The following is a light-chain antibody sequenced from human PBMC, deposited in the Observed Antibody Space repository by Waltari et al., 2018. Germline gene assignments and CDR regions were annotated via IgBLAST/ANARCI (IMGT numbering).Light chain of an antibody. V-gene: IGLV10-54*04. CDR2: RDN. CDR1: SNNVGNQG. J-gene: IGLJ3*02. CDR3: SAWDTSLYVWV. Sequence: QTGLTQPPSVSKDLRQTVTLTRAGDSNNVGNQGAAWLQQQQGHPPKRLSYRDNNRPSGISERFSASRSGNTASLTITGRQPEDEADYYCSAWDTSLYVWVFGGGTKVTVL.